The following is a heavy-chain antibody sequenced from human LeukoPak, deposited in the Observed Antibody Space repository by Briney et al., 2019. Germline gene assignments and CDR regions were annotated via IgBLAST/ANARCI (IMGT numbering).Heavy chain of an antibody. CDR3: AASVGTFLAFDI. Sequence: ASVKVSCKASGYTFTGYYMHWVRQAPGQGLEWMGWINPNSGGTNYAKKFQGRVTMTRETSTSTVYMELTSLRFEDTAVYYCAASVGTFLAFDIWGQGTMVTVSS. D-gene: IGHD2/OR15-2a*01. CDR1: GYTFTGYY. V-gene: IGHV1-2*02. CDR2: INPNSGGT. J-gene: IGHJ3*02.